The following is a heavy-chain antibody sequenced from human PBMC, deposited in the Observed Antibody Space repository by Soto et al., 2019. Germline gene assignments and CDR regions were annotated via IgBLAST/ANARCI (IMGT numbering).Heavy chain of an antibody. CDR1: GYTFTSYG. CDR2: INPSGGST. CDR3: ARKDFWSGYYYGMDV. D-gene: IGHD3-3*01. J-gene: IGHJ6*02. V-gene: IGHV1-46*01. Sequence: ASVKVSCKASGYTFTSYGISWVRQAPGQGLEWMGIINPSGGSTSYAQKFQGRVTMTRDTSTSTVYMELSSLRSEDTAVYYCARKDFWSGYYYGMDVWGQGTTVTVSS.